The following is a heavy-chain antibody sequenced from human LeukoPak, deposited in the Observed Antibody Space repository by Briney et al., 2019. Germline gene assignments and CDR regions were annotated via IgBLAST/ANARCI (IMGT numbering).Heavy chain of an antibody. CDR2: IYYSGST. CDR3: ARAKGGSGRYPGGHPERYFDY. Sequence: SETLSLTCTVSGGSISSGGYYWSWIRQHPGKGLEWIGYIYYSGSTYYNPSLKSRVTISVDTSKNQFSLKLSSVTAADTAVYYCARAKGGSGRYPGGHPERYFDYWGQGTLVTVSS. D-gene: IGHD3-10*01. CDR1: GGSISSGGYY. V-gene: IGHV4-31*03. J-gene: IGHJ4*02.